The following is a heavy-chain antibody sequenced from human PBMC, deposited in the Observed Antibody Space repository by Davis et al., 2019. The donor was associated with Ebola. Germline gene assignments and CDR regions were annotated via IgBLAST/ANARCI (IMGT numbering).Heavy chain of an antibody. J-gene: IGHJ6*02. D-gene: IGHD2-15*01. CDR1: GASITSSNYY. V-gene: IGHV4-39*02. CDR3: ARDVELGYCSGGSCWTEDYYGMDV. CDR2: IYYSGST. Sequence: MPSETLSLTCTVSGASITSSNYYWGWIRQPPGKGLEWIGSIYYSGSTYYNPSLKSRVTMSVDTSKNQFTLKLSSVTAADTAVYYCARDVELGYCSGGSCWTEDYYGMDVWGQGTTVTVSS.